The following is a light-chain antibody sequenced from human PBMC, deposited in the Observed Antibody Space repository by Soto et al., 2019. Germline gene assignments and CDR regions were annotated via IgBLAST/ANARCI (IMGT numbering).Light chain of an antibody. CDR1: SSNIGAGYD. J-gene: IGLJ2*01. V-gene: IGLV1-40*01. CDR2: GNS. Sequence: QPVLTQPPSVSGAPGQRVTISCTGSSSNIGAGYDVHWYQHLPGTAPKLLIYGNSNRPSGVPDRFSGSKSGTSASLAITGLHAEDEADYYCQSYDSSLSAYVFGGGTKLTVL. CDR3: QSYDSSLSAYV.